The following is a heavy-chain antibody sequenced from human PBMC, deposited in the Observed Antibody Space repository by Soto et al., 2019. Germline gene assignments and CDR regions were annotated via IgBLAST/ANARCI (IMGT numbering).Heavy chain of an antibody. V-gene: IGHV1-69*01. J-gene: IGHJ6*02. CDR1: GGVFGSFS. D-gene: IGHD1-26*01. Sequence: QVQLVQSGAEVRKPGSSVKVSCKASGGVFGSFSITWVRQAPGQGLEWIGGIIPIYETANYAQNFQGRVTITADAATSTAYVEVSSLGSEDTAVYYCAKDRRADWESYYYYAMDVWGQGTTVIVSS. CDR2: IIPIYETA. CDR3: AKDRRADWESYYYYAMDV.